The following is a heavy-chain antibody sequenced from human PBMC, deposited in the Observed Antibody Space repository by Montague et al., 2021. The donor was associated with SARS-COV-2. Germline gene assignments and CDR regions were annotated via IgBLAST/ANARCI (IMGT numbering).Heavy chain of an antibody. CDR1: GGSISSSSYY. CDR2: NYYSGST. J-gene: IGHJ6*02. D-gene: IGHD4-17*01. Sequence: SETLSLTCTVSGGSISSSSYYWGWIRQPPGKGLEWIGSNYYSGSTYYNPSLKSRVTISVDTSKNQFSLKLSSVTAADTAVYYCARDYGDYGSGYYYGMDAWGQGTTVTVSS. V-gene: IGHV4-39*07. CDR3: ARDYGDYGSGYYYGMDA.